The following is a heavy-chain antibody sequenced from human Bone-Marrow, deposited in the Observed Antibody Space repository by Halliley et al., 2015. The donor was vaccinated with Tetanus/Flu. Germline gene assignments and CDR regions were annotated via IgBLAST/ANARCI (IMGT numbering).Heavy chain of an antibody. J-gene: IGHJ4*02. CDR3: ARGHGVVVVACRFGL. CDR1: GYIFTNYD. Sequence: QLVQSGAEVKKPGASVKVSCTASGYIFTNYDINWVRQATGQGLEWMGWVNPNTGDTAYGQKFQGRVIMTADISTNTAYLDLSSLTSEDTAIYYCARGHGVVVVACRFGLWGRGTLVTVSS. D-gene: IGHD2-15*01. V-gene: IGHV1-8*01. CDR2: VNPNTGDT.